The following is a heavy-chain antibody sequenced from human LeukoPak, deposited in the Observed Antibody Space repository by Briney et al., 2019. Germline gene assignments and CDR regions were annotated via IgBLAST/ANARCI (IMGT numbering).Heavy chain of an antibody. V-gene: IGHV3-21*01. CDR1: GFTFSSYS. D-gene: IGHD6-13*01. CDR3: ARDPSSIAAAAYSSYYYYYMDV. J-gene: IGHJ6*03. Sequence: GGSLRLSCAASGFTFSSYSMNWVRQAPGKGLEWVSSISSSSSYIYYADSVKGRFTISRDNAKNSLYLQMNRLRAEDTAVYYCARDPSSIAAAAYSSYYYYYMDVWGKGTTVTISS. CDR2: ISSSSSYI.